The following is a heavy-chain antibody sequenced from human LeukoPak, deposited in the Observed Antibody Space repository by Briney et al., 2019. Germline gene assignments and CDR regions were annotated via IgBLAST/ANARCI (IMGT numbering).Heavy chain of an antibody. J-gene: IGHJ4*02. V-gene: IGHV4-59*12. CDR2: IYYTGNT. Sequence: SETLSLTCTVSGGSISSYYWSWIRQPPGKGLECLGYIYYTGNTNYNPSLKSRVTISVDTSKNQFSLKLSSVTAADTAVYFCASYYYDSGGYYFDCWGQGTLVTVSS. CDR1: GGSISSYY. D-gene: IGHD3-22*01. CDR3: ASYYYDSGGYYFDC.